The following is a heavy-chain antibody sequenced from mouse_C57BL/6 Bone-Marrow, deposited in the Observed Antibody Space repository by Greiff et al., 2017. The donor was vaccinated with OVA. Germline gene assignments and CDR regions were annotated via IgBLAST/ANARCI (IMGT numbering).Heavy chain of an antibody. CDR3: ASSSCNSDWYFAD. J-gene: IGHJ1*03. Sequence: QVQLKQPGAELVKPGASVKLSCKASGYTFTSYWMHWVKQRPGQGLEWIGMIHPNSGSTNYNEKFKSKATLTVDKSSSTAYMQLSSLTSEDSAVYACASSSCNSDWYFADWGTGTTVTVSS. D-gene: IGHD2-12*01. CDR2: IHPNSGST. V-gene: IGHV1-64*01. CDR1: GYTFTSYW.